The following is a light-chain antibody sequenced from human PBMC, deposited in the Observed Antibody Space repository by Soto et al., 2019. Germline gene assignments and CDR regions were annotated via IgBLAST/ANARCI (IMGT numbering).Light chain of an antibody. CDR1: RSDVGGYNY. CDR3: SSYAGSNIVV. V-gene: IGLV2-8*01. CDR2: EVS. J-gene: IGLJ2*01. Sequence: QSVLTQPPSASGSPGQSVTISCTGTRSDVGGYNYVSWYQQHPGKAPKLMIYEVSKRPTGVPDRFSGSKSGNTASLTVSGLQAEYEADYYCSSYAGSNIVVFGGGTKLTVL.